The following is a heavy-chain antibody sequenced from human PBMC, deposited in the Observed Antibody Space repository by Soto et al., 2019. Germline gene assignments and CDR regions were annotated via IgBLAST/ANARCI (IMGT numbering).Heavy chain of an antibody. J-gene: IGHJ5*01. CDR1: GGTFSSYS. Sequence: QVQLVQSGAEVKEPGSSVKVSCKASGGTFSSYSISWVRQAPGQGLEWMGGIIPILGTVQYAQMFQGRLTMTADESTSTAYMELSRLKSDDTAVYYCATRASISGVVISWFDPWGRGTLVTVSS. D-gene: IGHD3-3*01. CDR3: ATRASISGVVISWFDP. V-gene: IGHV1-69*01. CDR2: IIPILGTV.